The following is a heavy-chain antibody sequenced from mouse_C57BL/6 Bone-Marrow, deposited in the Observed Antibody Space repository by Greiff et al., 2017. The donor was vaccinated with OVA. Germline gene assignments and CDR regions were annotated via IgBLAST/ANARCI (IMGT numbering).Heavy chain of an antibody. Sequence: LEWVAYISSGSSTIYSADTVKGRFTISRDNAKNTLFLQMTSLRSEDTAMYYCARNYVSGYFDVWGTGTTVTVSS. J-gene: IGHJ1*03. D-gene: IGHD1-1*01. CDR3: ARNYVSGYFDV. CDR2: ISSGSSTI. V-gene: IGHV5-17*01.